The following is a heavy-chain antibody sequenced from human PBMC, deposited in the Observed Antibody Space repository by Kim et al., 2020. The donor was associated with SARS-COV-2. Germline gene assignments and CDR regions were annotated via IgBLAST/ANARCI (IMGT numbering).Heavy chain of an antibody. Sequence: NPTYAHGFTGRFVFSLDTSVSTAYLQISSLKAEDTAVYYCARGGSGYYFDYWGQGTLVTVSS. CDR3: ARGGSGYYFDY. J-gene: IGHJ4*02. CDR2: NP. V-gene: IGHV7-4-1*02. D-gene: IGHD3-22*01.